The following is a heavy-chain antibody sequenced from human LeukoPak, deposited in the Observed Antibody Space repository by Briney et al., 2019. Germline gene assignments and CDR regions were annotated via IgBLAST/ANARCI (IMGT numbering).Heavy chain of an antibody. J-gene: IGHJ4*02. V-gene: IGHV3-23*01. Sequence: GGSLRLSCVASGFTFGKYWMSWVRQAPGKGLEWVSAINGGGDNTYYADSVKGRFTISRDNSNSTLLLYLNSLRAEDTAVYYCARDDWTSWGQGTLVTVSS. CDR3: ARDDWTS. CDR1: GFTFGKYW. D-gene: IGHD2-21*01. CDR2: INGGGDNT.